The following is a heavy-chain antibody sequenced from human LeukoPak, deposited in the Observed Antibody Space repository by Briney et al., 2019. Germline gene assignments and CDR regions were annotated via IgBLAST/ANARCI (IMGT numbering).Heavy chain of an antibody. CDR1: GGTFSSYA. D-gene: IGHD6-19*01. J-gene: IGHJ6*04. Sequence: SVKVSCKASGGTFSSYAISWVRQAPGQGLEWMGGIIPIFGTANYAQKFQGRVTITADKSTSTAYMELSSLRSEDTAVYYCARGDVAVAGTRYGMDVWGKGTTVTVSS. V-gene: IGHV1-69*06. CDR3: ARGDVAVAGTRYGMDV. CDR2: IIPIFGTA.